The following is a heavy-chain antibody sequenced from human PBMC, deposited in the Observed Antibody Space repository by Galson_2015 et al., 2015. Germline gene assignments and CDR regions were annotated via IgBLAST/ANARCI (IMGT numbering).Heavy chain of an antibody. CDR1: GFTFSSHA. V-gene: IGHV3-30-3*01. Sequence: SLRLSCAASGFTFSSHAMHWVRQAPGKGLEWVAVISYGGNSKYYADSVKGRFTISRDNSKNTLYLQVNSLRAEDTAVYYCARQYDTSVYPDYWGQGTLVTVSS. CDR3: ARQYDTSVYPDY. CDR2: ISYGGNSK. D-gene: IGHD3-22*01. J-gene: IGHJ4*02.